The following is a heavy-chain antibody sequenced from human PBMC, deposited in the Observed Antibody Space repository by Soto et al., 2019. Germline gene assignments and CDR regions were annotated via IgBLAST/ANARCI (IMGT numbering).Heavy chain of an antibody. CDR3: ARCGTTGGLDL. Sequence: QLVESGGGVVQPGTSLRLSCAASGFRFKSFVMHWVRQVPGKGLQWVALTSYDGNTKYYGDSVQGRFIVSRDNSKNTLDLQMDSRRLEDTALYYWARCGTTGGLDLWGQGTLVSVSS. CDR1: GFRFKSFV. V-gene: IGHV3-30*19. CDR2: TSYDGNTK. D-gene: IGHD1-1*01. J-gene: IGHJ5*02.